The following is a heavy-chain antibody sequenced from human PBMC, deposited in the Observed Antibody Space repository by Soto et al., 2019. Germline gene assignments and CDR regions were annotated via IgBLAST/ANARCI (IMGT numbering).Heavy chain of an antibody. D-gene: IGHD4-17*01. CDR1: GGSISSYY. Sequence: QVQLQESGPGLVKPSETLSLTCTVSGGSISSYYWSWIRQPPGKGLEWIGYIYYSGSTNYNPSLTRRVTTSVATSKNQFSLKLSSVTAADTAVYYCARRYGGHFDYWGQGTLVTVSS. V-gene: IGHV4-59*08. CDR3: ARRYGGHFDY. J-gene: IGHJ4*02. CDR2: IYYSGST.